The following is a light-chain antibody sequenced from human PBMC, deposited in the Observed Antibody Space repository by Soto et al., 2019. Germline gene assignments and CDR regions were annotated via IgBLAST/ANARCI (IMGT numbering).Light chain of an antibody. J-gene: IGLJ1*01. V-gene: IGLV1-40*01. Sequence: QSVLTQPPSVSGAPGQRVTISCTGSNSNIGADYAVHWYQHLPGTAPKLLLTGDTSRPSGVPDRFSGSKSGNTASLTISGLQAEDEAEYYCSSYTNINTRACVFGTGTKLTVL. CDR1: NSNIGADYA. CDR2: GDT. CDR3: SSYTNINTRACV.